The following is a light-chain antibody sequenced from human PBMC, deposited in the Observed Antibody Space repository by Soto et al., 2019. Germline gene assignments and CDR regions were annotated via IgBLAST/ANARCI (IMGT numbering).Light chain of an antibody. Sequence: QPVLTQPPSVSGAPGQRVTISCTGSSSNIGAGYDVHWYQHLPGTAPKLLIYGNNNWPSGVPDRFSGSTSGTSASLAITGLQAEDEADYYCQSYDTNLSAWVFGGGTKVTVL. CDR2: GNN. CDR3: QSYDTNLSAWV. J-gene: IGLJ3*02. CDR1: SSNIGAGYD. V-gene: IGLV1-40*01.